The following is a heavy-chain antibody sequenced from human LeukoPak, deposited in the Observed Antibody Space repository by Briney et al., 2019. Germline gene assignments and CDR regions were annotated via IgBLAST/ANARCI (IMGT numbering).Heavy chain of an antibody. CDR3: AKPRAQLPSPSWFDP. D-gene: IGHD2-2*01. V-gene: IGHV3-23*01. CDR2: ISGSGGST. J-gene: IGHJ5*02. Sequence: GGSLRLSCAASGFTFSSYAMSWVRQAPGKGLECVSAISGSGGSTYYADSVKGGFTISRDNSKNTLYLQINSRGAQEAAVYYCAKPRAQLPSPSWFDPWGQGTLVTVSS. CDR1: GFTFSSYA.